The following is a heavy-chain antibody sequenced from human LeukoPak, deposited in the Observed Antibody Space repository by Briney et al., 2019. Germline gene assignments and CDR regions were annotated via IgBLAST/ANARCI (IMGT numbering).Heavy chain of an antibody. CDR3: ARDHWNYRLLWELLNHYYGMDV. J-gene: IGHJ6*02. D-gene: IGHD1-7*01. CDR2: ISYDGSNK. Sequence: GGSLRLSRAASGFTFSSYAMHWVRQAPGRGLEWVAVISYDGSNKYYADSVKGRFTISRDNSKNTLYLQMNSLRAEDTAVYYCARDHWNYRLLWELLNHYYGMDVWGQGTTVTVSS. CDR1: GFTFSSYA. V-gene: IGHV3-30-3*01.